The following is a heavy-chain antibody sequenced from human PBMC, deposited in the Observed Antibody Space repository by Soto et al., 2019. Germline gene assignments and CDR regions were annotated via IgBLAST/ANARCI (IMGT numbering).Heavy chain of an antibody. V-gene: IGHV4-59*01. D-gene: IGHD6-13*01. CDR2: IYYSGST. CDR1: GGSISSYY. J-gene: IGHJ6*02. CDR3: ARDSKNTGYSSSWTGEQLYYYYGMDV. Sequence: SETLSLTCPVSGGSISSYYWSWIRQPPGKGLEWIGYIYYSGSTNYNPSLKSRVTISVDTSKNQFSLKLSSVTAADTAVYYCARDSKNTGYSSSWTGEQLYYYYGMDVWGQGTTVTVSS.